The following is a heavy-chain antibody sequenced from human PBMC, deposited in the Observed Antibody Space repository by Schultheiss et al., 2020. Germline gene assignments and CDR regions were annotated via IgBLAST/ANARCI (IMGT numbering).Heavy chain of an antibody. Sequence: SETLSLTCTVSGGSISSYYWSWIRQPPGKGLEWIGEINHSGSTNYNPSLKSRVTISVDTSKNQFSLKLSSVTAADTAVYYCARGDSSSWHYFDYWGQGTLVTVSS. V-gene: IGHV4-34*01. J-gene: IGHJ4*02. D-gene: IGHD6-13*01. CDR1: GGSISSYY. CDR2: INHSGST. CDR3: ARGDSSSWHYFDY.